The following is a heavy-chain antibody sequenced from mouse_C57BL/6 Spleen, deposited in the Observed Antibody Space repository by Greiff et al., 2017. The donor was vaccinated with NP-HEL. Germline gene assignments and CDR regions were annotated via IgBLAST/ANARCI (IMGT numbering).Heavy chain of an antibody. D-gene: IGHD6-1*01. CDR1: GYSITSGYY. CDR2: ISYDGSN. J-gene: IGHJ4*01. CDR3: ARDSPSYAMDY. V-gene: IGHV3-6*01. Sequence: VQLQQSGPGLVKPSQSLSLTCSVTGYSITSGYYWNWIRQFPGNKLEWMGYISYDGSNNYNPSLKNRISITRDTSKNQFFLKLNSVTTEDTATYYCARDSPSYAMDYWGQGTSVTVSS.